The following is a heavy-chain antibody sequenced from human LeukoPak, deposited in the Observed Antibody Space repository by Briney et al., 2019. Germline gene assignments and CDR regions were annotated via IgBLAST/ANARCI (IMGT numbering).Heavy chain of an antibody. D-gene: IGHD2-2*02. V-gene: IGHV3-11*04. CDR3: AKSVGMGVVVPAAIDY. CDR2: ISSSGSTI. J-gene: IGHJ4*02. CDR1: GFTFSDYY. Sequence: GGSLRLSCAASGFTFSDYYMSWIRQAPGKGLEWVSYISSSGSTIYYADSVEGRFTISRDNAKNSLYLQMNSLRAEDTAVYYCAKSVGMGVVVPAAIDYWGQGTLVTVSS.